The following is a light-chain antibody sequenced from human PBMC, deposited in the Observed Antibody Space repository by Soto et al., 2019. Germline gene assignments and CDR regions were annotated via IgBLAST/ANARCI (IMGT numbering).Light chain of an antibody. J-gene: IGLJ2*01. CDR3: QSYDSSLSPVV. CDR1: SSNIGAGYD. V-gene: IGLV1-40*01. CDR2: GSS. Sequence: QSVLTQPPSVSGAPGQRVTISCTGSSSNIGAGYDVHWYKQLPGTAPKLLIYGSSNRPSGVPDRFSGSKSGTSASLAITGLQAEDEADYYCQSYDSSLSPVVFGGGTKLTVL.